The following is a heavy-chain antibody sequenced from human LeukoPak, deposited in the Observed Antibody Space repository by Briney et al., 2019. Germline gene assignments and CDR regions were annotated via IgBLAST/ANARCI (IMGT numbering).Heavy chain of an antibody. J-gene: IGHJ4*02. CDR1: GDSISSGSFY. CDR2: IYPSGST. D-gene: IGHD6-13*01. CDR3: ATRSGYSSSWYPQ. Sequence: PSETLSLTCSVSGDSISSGSFYWSWIRQPAGRGLEWIGRIYPSGSTNYNPSLKSRVTISLDTSKNQFSLKLSSVTAADTAVYYCATRSGYSSSWYPQWGQGTLVTVSS. V-gene: IGHV4-61*02.